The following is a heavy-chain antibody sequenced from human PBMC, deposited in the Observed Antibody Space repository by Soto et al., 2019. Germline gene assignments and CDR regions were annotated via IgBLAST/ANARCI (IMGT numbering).Heavy chain of an antibody. Sequence: GGSLRLSCAASGFTFSSYAMSWVRQAPGKGLEWVSAISGSGGSTYYADSVKGRFTISRDNSKNTLYLQMNSLRAEDTAVYYCAKVNDFWPIYYYYMDVWGKGTTVTVSS. CDR2: ISGSGGST. CDR3: AKVNDFWPIYYYYMDV. CDR1: GFTFSSYA. J-gene: IGHJ6*03. D-gene: IGHD3-3*01. V-gene: IGHV3-23*01.